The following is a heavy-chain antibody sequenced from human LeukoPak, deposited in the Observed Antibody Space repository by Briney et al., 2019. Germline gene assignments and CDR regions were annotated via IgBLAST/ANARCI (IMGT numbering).Heavy chain of an antibody. CDR2: ISAYNGNT. J-gene: IGHJ4*02. CDR1: GYTFTSYG. Sequence: ASVKVSCKASGYTFTSYGISWVRQAPGQGLEWMGWISAYNGNTNYAQKLQGRVTMTTDTSTSTAYLELRSLRSDDTAVYYCARSAEYYYDSSGYYMPYYFDYWGQGTLVTASS. V-gene: IGHV1-18*01. D-gene: IGHD3-22*01. CDR3: ARSAEYYYDSSGYYMPYYFDY.